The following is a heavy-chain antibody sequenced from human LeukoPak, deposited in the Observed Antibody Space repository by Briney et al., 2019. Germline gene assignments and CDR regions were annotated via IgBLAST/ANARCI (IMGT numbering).Heavy chain of an antibody. CDR1: ELTFGDFI. CDR3: ARPTSSGWYPH. D-gene: IGHD6-19*01. J-gene: IGHJ3*01. V-gene: IGHV3-48*01. CDR2: ITGSSSTI. Sequence: GGSRSPSGAASELTFGDFIMNWFRQAPGKGRGWVSYITGSSSTIYYADSVKGRFTISRDNAKNSLYLQMNSLRAEDTAVYYCARPTSSGWYPHWGQGTMVTVSS.